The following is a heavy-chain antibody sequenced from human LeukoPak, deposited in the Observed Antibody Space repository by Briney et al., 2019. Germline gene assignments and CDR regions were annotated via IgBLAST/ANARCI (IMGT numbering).Heavy chain of an antibody. V-gene: IGHV1-18*01. J-gene: IGHJ3*02. CDR3: AGLGDSSGYNDAFDI. CDR2: ITPYNANT. Sequence: ASVKVSCKTSGYTYSSYGIGWVRQAPGQRPEYVGWITPYNANTNLAQKFQGRVTMTADTSTSTVYMELRSLRPDDTAVYYCAGLGDSSGYNDAFDIWGQGTIVTVSS. CDR1: GYTYSSYG. D-gene: IGHD3-22*01.